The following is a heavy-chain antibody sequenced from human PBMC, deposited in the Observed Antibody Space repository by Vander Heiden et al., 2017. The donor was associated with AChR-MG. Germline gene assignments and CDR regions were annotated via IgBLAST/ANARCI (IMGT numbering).Heavy chain of an antibody. J-gene: IGHJ6*02. Sequence: QVQLQESGPGLVKPSQTLSLTCTVSGGSISSGSYYWSWIRQPAGKGLELIGRIYTSGSTNYNPSLKSRVTISVDTSKNQFSRKLSSVTAAETAVYYCARDSSSLQTGHYYYGMDVWGQGTTVTVSS. CDR2: IYTSGST. V-gene: IGHV4-61*02. D-gene: IGHD6-13*01. CDR1: GGSISSGSYY. CDR3: ARDSSSLQTGHYYYGMDV.